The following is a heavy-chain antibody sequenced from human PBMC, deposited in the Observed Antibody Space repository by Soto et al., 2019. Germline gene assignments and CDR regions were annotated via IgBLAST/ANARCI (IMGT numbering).Heavy chain of an antibody. CDR1: GFTFSNYG. Sequence: GGSLRLSCAASGFTFSNYGMSWVRQAPGKGLEWVSALPEIGTNTYYADSVKGRFTISRDNSKNTLFLQINNLRLVTAADTAVYYCARLRIATNNYKWFDPWGQGTLVTVSS. J-gene: IGHJ5*02. D-gene: IGHD2-21*01. CDR3: ARLRIATNNYKWFDP. V-gene: IGHV3-23*01. CDR2: LPEIGTNT.